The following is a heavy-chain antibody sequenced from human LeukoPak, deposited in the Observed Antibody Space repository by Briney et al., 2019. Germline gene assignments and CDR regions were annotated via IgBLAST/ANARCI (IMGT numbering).Heavy chain of an antibody. V-gene: IGHV1-46*01. D-gene: IGHD3-10*01. CDR1: GYTFTSYY. Sequence: ASVNLCCKASGYTFTSYYMHWVRQAPGQGIELMGIINPSGGSTSDAQKFQGSVAMARYTSTSTVYMELSSLRSEDTGVYYCALSYYYGSGSYYPDAFDIWGQGTMVTVSS. CDR3: ALSYYYGSGSYYPDAFDI. J-gene: IGHJ3*02. CDR2: INPSGGST.